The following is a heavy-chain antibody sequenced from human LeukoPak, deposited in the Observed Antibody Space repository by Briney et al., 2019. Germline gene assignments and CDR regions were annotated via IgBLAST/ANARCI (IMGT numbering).Heavy chain of an antibody. CDR3: ARGVQGAAASSLSI. CDR1: GYTFTGYY. J-gene: IGHJ3*02. D-gene: IGHD6-13*01. Sequence: ASVKVSCKASGYTFTGYYMHWVRQAPGQGLEWMGWINPNSGGTNYAQKFQGWVTMTRDTSISTAYMELSRLRSDDTAVYYCARGVQGAAASSLSIWGQGTMVTVSS. CDR2: INPNSGGT. V-gene: IGHV1-2*04.